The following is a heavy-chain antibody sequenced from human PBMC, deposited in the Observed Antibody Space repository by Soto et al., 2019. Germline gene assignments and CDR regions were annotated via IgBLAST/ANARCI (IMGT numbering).Heavy chain of an antibody. CDR3: ARDDSSCYWYYFDY. Sequence: QVQLVESGGGVVQPGRSLRLSCAASGFTFSSYGMHWVRQAPGKGLEWVAVIWYDGSNKYYADSVKGRFTISRDNSKNPPYLQMNSLRAEDTAVYYCARDDSSCYWYYFDYWGQGTLVTLSS. CDR1: GFTFSSYG. J-gene: IGHJ4*02. CDR2: IWYDGSNK. V-gene: IGHV3-33*01. D-gene: IGHD3-22*01.